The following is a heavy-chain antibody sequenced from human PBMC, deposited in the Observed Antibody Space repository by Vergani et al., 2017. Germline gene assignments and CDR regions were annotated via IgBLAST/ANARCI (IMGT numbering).Heavy chain of an antibody. Sequence: QLQLQESGPRLVKPSETLSLTCSLSGMSISNNNYYWGWLRQPPGKGLEWIGSIYDSRNNNYSPSLKSRVSISVDTSKNQFSLNLTSVTAADTAVYYCARHLRQLARNDVFDIWGHGTVVTVSS. CDR1: GMSISNNNYY. D-gene: IGHD6-6*01. J-gene: IGHJ3*02. CDR3: ARHLRQLARNDVFDI. V-gene: IGHV4-39*01. CDR2: IYDSRNN.